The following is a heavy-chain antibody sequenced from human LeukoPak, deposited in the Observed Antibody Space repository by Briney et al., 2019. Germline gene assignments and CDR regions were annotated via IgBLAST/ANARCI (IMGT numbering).Heavy chain of an antibody. CDR1: GFTFSAYA. CDR2: ISDSGGST. J-gene: IGHJ4*02. CDR3: AKGGCSSTSCYVDSYIDY. D-gene: IGHD2-2*01. V-gene: IGHV3-23*01. Sequence: GGSLRLSCAASGFTFSAYAMSWVRQATKKGLEWVSVISDSGGSTNYADSVKGRFTISRDNSKNTLHLQMNSLRAEDTAVYFCAKGGCSSTSCYVDSYIDYWGQGTLVTVSS.